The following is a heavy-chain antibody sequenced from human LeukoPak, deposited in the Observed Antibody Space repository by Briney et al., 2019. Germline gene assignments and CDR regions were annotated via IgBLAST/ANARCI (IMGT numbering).Heavy chain of an antibody. CDR2: IYSGGST. CDR3: ARELRGVMDDY. V-gene: IGHV3-66*01. D-gene: IGHD3-10*01. Sequence: GGSLRLSCAASEFSVGSNYMTWVRQAPGKGLEWVSLIYSGGSTYYADSVKGRFTISRDNSKNTLYLQMNSLRAEDTAVYYCARELRGVMDDYWGQGTLVTVSS. CDR1: EFSVGSNY. J-gene: IGHJ4*02.